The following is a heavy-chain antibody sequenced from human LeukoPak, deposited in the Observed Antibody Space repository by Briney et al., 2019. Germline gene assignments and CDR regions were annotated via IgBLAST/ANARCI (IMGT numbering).Heavy chain of an antibody. J-gene: IGHJ4*02. Sequence: SETLSLTCTVSGGSISSSSYYWGWIRQPPGKGLEWIGSIYYSGSTYYNPSLKSRVTISVDTSKNQFSLKLSSVTAADTAVYYCARVRGSYGLGYWGQGTLVTVSS. V-gene: IGHV4-39*07. CDR2: IYYSGST. CDR1: GGSISSSSYY. CDR3: ARVRGSYGLGY. D-gene: IGHD3-16*01.